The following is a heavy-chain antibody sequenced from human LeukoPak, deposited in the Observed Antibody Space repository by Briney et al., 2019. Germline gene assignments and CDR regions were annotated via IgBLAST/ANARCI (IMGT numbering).Heavy chain of an antibody. Sequence: GGSLTLSCAASGFTVITNDMTWVRQAPGKGLEWVSFRYSDGNTKYANSVQGRFTISRDNSKNTLYLERNSLSPDDTAAYYCARGVEPLAANTLAYWGQGTLVTVSS. CDR2: RYSDGNT. CDR3: ARGVEPLAANTLAY. V-gene: IGHV3-53*01. CDR1: GFTVITND. J-gene: IGHJ4*02. D-gene: IGHD1-14*01.